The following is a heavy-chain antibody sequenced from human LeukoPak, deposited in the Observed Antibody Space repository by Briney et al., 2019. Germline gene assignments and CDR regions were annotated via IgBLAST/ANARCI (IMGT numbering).Heavy chain of an antibody. Sequence: SETLSLTCTVSGGSISSYYWSWIRQPPGKGLEWIGYIYYSGSTNYNPSLKSRVTISVDTSKNQFSLKLNSVTAADTAVYYCARDLFDTGNYFDYWGQGTLVTVSS. CDR2: IYYSGST. CDR1: GGSISSYY. J-gene: IGHJ4*02. V-gene: IGHV4-59*12. D-gene: IGHD1-1*01. CDR3: ARDLFDTGNYFDY.